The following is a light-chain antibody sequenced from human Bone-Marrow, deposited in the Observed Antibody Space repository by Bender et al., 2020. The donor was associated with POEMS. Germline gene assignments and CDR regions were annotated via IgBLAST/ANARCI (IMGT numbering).Light chain of an antibody. CDR1: SSNIGAHA. CDR3: QSYDESLRGV. CDR2: SSH. J-gene: IGLJ1*01. Sequence: QSVLTQPPSASGTPGQRVTISCSGGSSNIGAHAVNWYQHLPGTAPKLLIYSSHRRPSEVPDRFSGSKSGTSASLAITGLRAEDEADYYCQSYDESLRGVFGTGTKVTVL. V-gene: IGLV1-44*01.